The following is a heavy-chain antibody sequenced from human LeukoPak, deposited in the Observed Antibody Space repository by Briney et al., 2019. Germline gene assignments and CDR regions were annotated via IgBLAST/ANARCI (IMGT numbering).Heavy chain of an antibody. V-gene: IGHV3-23*01. CDR2: ITGSGRTP. CDR3: ARVIRSSGWYVDY. D-gene: IGHD6-19*01. Sequence: GGSLRLSCAASGFTFSSYAMSWVRQAPGKGLEWVSGITGSGRTPFYADSVKGRFTISRDNSKNTLYLQMNSLKAEDTGVYYCARVIRSSGWYVDYWGQGILVTVSS. J-gene: IGHJ4*02. CDR1: GFTFSSYA.